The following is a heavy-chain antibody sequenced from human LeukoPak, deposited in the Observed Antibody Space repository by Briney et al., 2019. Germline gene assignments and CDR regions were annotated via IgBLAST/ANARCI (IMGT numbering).Heavy chain of an antibody. D-gene: IGHD2-15*01. V-gene: IGHV1-69*05. J-gene: IGHJ1*01. CDR1: GGTFSSYA. CDR3: ARDPGGSCYGGCSEYFQH. Sequence: GASVKVSCKASGGTFSSYAIGWVRQAPGQGLEWMGGIIPIFGTANYAQKFQGRVTITTDESTSTAYMELSSLRSEDTAVYYCARDPGGSCYGGCSEYFQHWGQGALVTVSS. CDR2: IIPIFGTA.